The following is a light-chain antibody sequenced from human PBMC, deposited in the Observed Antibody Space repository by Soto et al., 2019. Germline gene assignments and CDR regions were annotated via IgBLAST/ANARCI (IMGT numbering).Light chain of an antibody. CDR1: QDISNY. CDR3: QQYDNLPT. V-gene: IGKV1-33*01. CDR2: DAS. J-gene: IGKJ2*01. Sequence: DIQMTQSPSSLSASVGDRVTITCQASQDISNYLNWYQQKPGKAPKLLIYDASNLETGVPSRFSGSGSGTDFTFTISSLQPEDSATYYCQQYDNLPTFGQGTKLEIK.